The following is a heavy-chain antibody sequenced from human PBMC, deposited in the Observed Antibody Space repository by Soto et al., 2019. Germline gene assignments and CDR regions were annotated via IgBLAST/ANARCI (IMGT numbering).Heavy chain of an antibody. V-gene: IGHV4-59*01. Sequence: KPSETLSLTCTVSGGSISTYYWSWIRQPPGKGLEWIGYIYYTGNTNNNPSLKSRVTISVDTSKNQFSLKLNSVTAADTAVYYCARERAVAGSFDFWGQGMLVTVS. D-gene: IGHD6-19*01. CDR1: GGSISTYY. CDR2: IYYTGNT. CDR3: ARERAVAGSFDF. J-gene: IGHJ4*02.